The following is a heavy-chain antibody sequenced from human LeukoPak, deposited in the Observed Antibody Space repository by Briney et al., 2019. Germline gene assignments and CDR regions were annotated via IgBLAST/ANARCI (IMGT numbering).Heavy chain of an antibody. V-gene: IGHV4-59*01. Sequence: SETLSLTCTVSGGSISSYYWSWIRQPPGKGLEWIGYIYYSGSTNYNPSLKSRVTISVDTSRNQFSLKLSSVTAADTAVYYCARDEGHFDYWGQGTLVTVSS. CDR1: GGSISSYY. CDR3: ARDEGHFDY. J-gene: IGHJ4*02. CDR2: IYYSGST.